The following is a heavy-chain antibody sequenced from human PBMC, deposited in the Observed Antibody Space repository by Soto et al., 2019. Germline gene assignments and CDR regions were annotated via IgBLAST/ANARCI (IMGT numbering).Heavy chain of an antibody. CDR1: GGSISSY. J-gene: IGHJ3*02. Sequence: SETLSLTCTVSGGSISSYWSWIRQPPGKGLEWIGYIYNAGTTKYNPSLNSRVTISVDTSKNQVSLKLSSVSAADTAVYYCAKDAFDIWGQGTMVTVSS. CDR3: AKDAFDI. V-gene: IGHV4-4*08. CDR2: IYNAGTT.